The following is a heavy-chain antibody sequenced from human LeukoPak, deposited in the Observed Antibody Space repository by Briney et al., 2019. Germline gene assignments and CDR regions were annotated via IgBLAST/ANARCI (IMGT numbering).Heavy chain of an antibody. CDR1: GSTFNTYS. J-gene: IGHJ6*02. Sequence: GGSLRLSCAVSGSTFNTYSMNWGRQAPGKGLEWVSSISGGSDYIYYADSVKGRFSISRDNARNSLYLQMISLRAEDTALYYCASNTISLGPYYYYGMDVWGQGTTVTVSS. D-gene: IGHD3-9*01. CDR3: ASNTISLGPYYYYGMDV. CDR2: ISGGSDYI. V-gene: IGHV3-21*01.